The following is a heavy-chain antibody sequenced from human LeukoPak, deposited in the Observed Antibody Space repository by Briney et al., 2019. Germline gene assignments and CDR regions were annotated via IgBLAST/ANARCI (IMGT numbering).Heavy chain of an antibody. CDR1: GFTFSSYG. J-gene: IGHJ4*02. CDR3: ARVTLYSSSPIDY. CDR2: IWYDGSNK. D-gene: IGHD6-13*01. Sequence: PGGSLRLSCAASGFTFSSYGMHWVRQAPGKGLEWVAVIWYDGSNKYYADSVKGRFTISRDNSKNTLYLQMNSLRAEDTAVYYCARVTLYSSSPIDYWGQGTLVTVSS. V-gene: IGHV3-30*19.